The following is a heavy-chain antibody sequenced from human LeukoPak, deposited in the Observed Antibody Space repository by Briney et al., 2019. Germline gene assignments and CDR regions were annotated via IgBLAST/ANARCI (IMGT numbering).Heavy chain of an antibody. CDR3: ARAIVGATLGYFDY. J-gene: IGHJ4*02. CDR1: GFTFSSYS. D-gene: IGHD1-26*01. Sequence: GGSLRLSCAASGFTFSSYSMNWVRQAPGKGLEWVSSISSSISYIYYADSVKGRFTISRDNAKNSLYLQMNSLRAEDTAVYYCARAIVGATLGYFDYWGQGTLVTVSS. V-gene: IGHV3-21*01. CDR2: ISSSISYI.